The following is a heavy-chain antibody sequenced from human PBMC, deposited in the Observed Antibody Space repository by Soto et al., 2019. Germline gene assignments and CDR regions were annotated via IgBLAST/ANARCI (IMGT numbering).Heavy chain of an antibody. CDR3: ARDRPCSGGSCYLNYFDY. J-gene: IGHJ4*02. Sequence: PGGSLRLSCAASGFTFSSYSMNWVRQAPGKGLEWVSYISSSSSTIYYADSVKGRFTISRDNAKNSLYLQMNSLRAEDTAVYYCARDRPCSGGSCYLNYFDYWGQGTLVTVSS. D-gene: IGHD2-15*01. V-gene: IGHV3-48*01. CDR1: GFTFSSYS. CDR2: ISSSSSTI.